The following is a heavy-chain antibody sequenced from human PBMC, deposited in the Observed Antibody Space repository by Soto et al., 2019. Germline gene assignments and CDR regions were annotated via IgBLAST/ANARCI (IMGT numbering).Heavy chain of an antibody. V-gene: IGHV4-59*01. CDR1: GGSISSYY. D-gene: IGHD1-26*01. CDR2: IYYSGST. J-gene: IGHJ4*02. CDR3: ATGTYSGSYPY. Sequence: QVQLQESGPGLVKPSETLSLTCTVSGGSISSYYWSWIRQPPGKGLEWIGYIYYSGSTNYNPSLKSRVTISVDTSKNQFSLKLSSVTAADTAVYYCATGTYSGSYPYWGQGTLVTVSS.